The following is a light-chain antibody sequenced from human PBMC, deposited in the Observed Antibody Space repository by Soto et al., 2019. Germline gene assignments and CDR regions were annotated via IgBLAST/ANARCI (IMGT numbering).Light chain of an antibody. V-gene: IGKV3-20*01. CDR1: QSVSSXX. J-gene: IGKJ2*01. Sequence: EIVLTQXPGTLSLSPGERATLSCRASQSVSSXXXAWYQQKPGQAPRLLIYGASSRATGIPDRFSGSGSGTDFTLTISRLEPEXFAVYYCQQYGSSPMYTFGQGTKLEIK. CDR3: QQYGSSPMYT. CDR2: GAS.